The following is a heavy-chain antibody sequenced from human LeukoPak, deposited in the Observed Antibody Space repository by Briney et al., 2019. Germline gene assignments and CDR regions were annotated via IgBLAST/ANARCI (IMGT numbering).Heavy chain of an antibody. CDR3: ARDREAYSNPMKDGAFDL. D-gene: IGHD4-11*01. V-gene: IGHV3-30*04. J-gene: IGHJ3*01. Sequence: GGSLRLSCAASGFTFSSYAMYWVRQDPGRGLEWVAVISYDGSSQYSADSVKGRFTISRDNSKNTLYLQMNSLRDEDRAVYYCARDREAYSNPMKDGAFDLWGQGTMVTVSS. CDR1: GFTFSSYA. CDR2: ISYDGSSQ.